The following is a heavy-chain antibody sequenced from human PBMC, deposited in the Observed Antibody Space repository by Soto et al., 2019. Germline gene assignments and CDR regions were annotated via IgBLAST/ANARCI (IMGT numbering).Heavy chain of an antibody. V-gene: IGHV4-30-2*01. D-gene: IGHD6-13*01. J-gene: IGHJ5*02. CDR2: IYHSGST. CDR3: ARFYSSPCSDP. Sequence: PSETLSLTCAVSGGSISSGGYSWSWIRQPPGKGQEWIGYIYHSGSTYYNPSLKSRVTISVDRSKNQFSLKLSSVTAADTAVYFCARFYSSPCSDPWGQGTLVTVSS. CDR1: GGSISSGGYS.